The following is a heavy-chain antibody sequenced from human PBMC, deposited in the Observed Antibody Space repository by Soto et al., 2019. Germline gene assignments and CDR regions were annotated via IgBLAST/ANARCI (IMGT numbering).Heavy chain of an antibody. Sequence: QVQLVESGGGVVQPGRSLRLSCAASGFTFSSYAMHWVRQAPGKGLEWVAVISYDGSNKYYADSVKGRFTISRDNSKNTLYLQMNSLRAEDTAVYYCARHTSGYSYGWGYWGQGTLVTVSS. CDR1: GFTFSSYA. CDR3: ARHTSGYSYGWGY. J-gene: IGHJ4*02. V-gene: IGHV3-30*14. D-gene: IGHD5-18*01. CDR2: ISYDGSNK.